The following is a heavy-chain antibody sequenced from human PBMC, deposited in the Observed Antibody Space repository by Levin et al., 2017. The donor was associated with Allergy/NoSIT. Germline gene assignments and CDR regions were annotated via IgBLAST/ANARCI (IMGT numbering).Heavy chain of an antibody. J-gene: IGHJ6*02. CDR2: INWNSGTV. CDR3: AKANVDTAMAPLGGMDV. Sequence: AGGSLRLSCAASGFTFDDYGMHWVRQAPGKGLEWVAGINWNSGTVGYAESVKGRFTISRDDAKNSLYLQMNSLRGDDTALYYCAKANVDTAMAPLGGMDVWGQGTTVTVSS. CDR1: GFTFDDYG. D-gene: IGHD5-18*01. V-gene: IGHV3-9*01.